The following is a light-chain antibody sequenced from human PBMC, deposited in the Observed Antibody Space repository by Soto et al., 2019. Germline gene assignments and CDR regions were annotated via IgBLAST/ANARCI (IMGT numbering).Light chain of an antibody. CDR2: GAS. CDR1: QSVSSSY. CDR3: LHYGSPPPHA. Sequence: EIVWSQSPGTLSLSSEERATLSYRASQSVSSSYLAWYQQKPGQAPRVLIHGASSRATGIPDRFSGSGSGTDFTLTFSRKEPADSAVYLCLHYGSPPPHAFGER. V-gene: IGKV3-20*01. J-gene: IGKJ2*01.